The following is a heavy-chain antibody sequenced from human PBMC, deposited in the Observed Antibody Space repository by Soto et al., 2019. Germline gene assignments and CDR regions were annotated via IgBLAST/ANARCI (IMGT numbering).Heavy chain of an antibody. Sequence: GGSLRLSCAASGFTFSNYGMSWVRQAPGKGLEWVSTITGGGDITSYADSVKGQVTISRDNSKNTLFLQMNSLRAEDTALYYCAKSGPYYFDYWGQGTLVTVSS. V-gene: IGHV3-23*01. CDR1: GFTFSNYG. CDR3: AKSGPYYFDY. J-gene: IGHJ4*02. CDR2: ITGGGDIT.